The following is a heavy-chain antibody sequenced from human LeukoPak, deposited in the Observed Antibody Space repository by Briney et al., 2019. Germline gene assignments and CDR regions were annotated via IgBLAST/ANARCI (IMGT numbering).Heavy chain of an antibody. D-gene: IGHD3-22*01. CDR1: GGSISSYY. J-gene: IGHJ4*02. V-gene: IGHV4-59*08. Sequence: PSETLSLTCTVSGGSISSYYWSWIRQPPGKGLEWIGYIYYSGSTNYNPSLKSRVTISVDTSKKQFSLKLSSVTAADTAVYYCAGHAIYYDSSGLDYWGQGTLVTVSS. CDR3: AGHAIYYDSSGLDY. CDR2: IYYSGST.